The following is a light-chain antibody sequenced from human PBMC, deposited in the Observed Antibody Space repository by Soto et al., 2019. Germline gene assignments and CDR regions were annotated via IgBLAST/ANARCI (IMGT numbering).Light chain of an antibody. V-gene: IGKV3-15*01. CDR1: SVSSN. CDR2: GAS. Sequence: SVSSNLACYQQRPGQAPRLLIYGASTRATGIPARFSGSGSGIESTLTIRSLQAVASALFNCPPYIKWPEHMFGLGTKVDIK. J-gene: IGKJ1*01. CDR3: PPYIKWPEHM.